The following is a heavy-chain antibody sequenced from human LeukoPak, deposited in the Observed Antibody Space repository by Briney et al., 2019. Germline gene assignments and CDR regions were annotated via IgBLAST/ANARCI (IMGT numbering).Heavy chain of an antibody. Sequence: SETLSLTCTVSGGSISSYYWSWIRQPPGKGLEWIGYIYYSGSTNYNPSLKSRVTISVDTSKNQFSLKLSSVTAADTAVYYCARGGPSFGSYTPGVNWFDPWGQGTLVTVSS. CDR3: ARGGPSFGSYTPGVNWFDP. V-gene: IGHV4-59*01. D-gene: IGHD1-26*01. J-gene: IGHJ5*02. CDR1: GGSISSYY. CDR2: IYYSGST.